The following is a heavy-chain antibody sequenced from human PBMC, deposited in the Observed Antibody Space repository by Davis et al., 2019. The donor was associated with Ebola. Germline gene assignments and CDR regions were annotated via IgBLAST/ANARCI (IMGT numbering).Heavy chain of an antibody. Sequence: SLKISCAASGFTFDDYAMHWVRQAPGKGLEWVSGISWNSGSIGYADSVKGRFTISRDNAKNSLYLQMNSLRAEDTALYYCAKDIGGDYCTNGVCYFGDYWGQGTLVTVSS. V-gene: IGHV3-9*01. CDR2: ISWNSGSI. CDR3: AKDIGGDYCTNGVCYFGDY. D-gene: IGHD2-8*01. CDR1: GFTFDDYA. J-gene: IGHJ4*02.